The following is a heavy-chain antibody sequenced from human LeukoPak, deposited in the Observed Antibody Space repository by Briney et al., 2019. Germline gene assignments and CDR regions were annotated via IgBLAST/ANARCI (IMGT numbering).Heavy chain of an antibody. CDR3: AKDLTLSGSYGD. Sequence: GGSLRLSCAASGFTFSSYAKSWVRQAPGKGLEWVSAISGSGGSTYYADSVKGRFTISRDNSKNTLYLQMNSLRAEDTAVYYCAKDLTLSGSYGDWGQGTLVTVSS. D-gene: IGHD1-26*01. V-gene: IGHV3-23*01. CDR1: GFTFSSYA. CDR2: ISGSGGST. J-gene: IGHJ4*02.